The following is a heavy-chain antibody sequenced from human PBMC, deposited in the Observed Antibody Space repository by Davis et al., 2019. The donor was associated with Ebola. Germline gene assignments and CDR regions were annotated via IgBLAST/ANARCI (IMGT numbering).Heavy chain of an antibody. Sequence: PGGSLRLSCAASGFTFSRYTLHWVRQAPGKGLEWVALISYDGSHKFYADSVKGRFTISRDNSKNTLDLQMNSLRAEDTAVYYCARSGLSFGVVKYHYGMDVWGKGTTVTVSS. CDR3: ARSGLSFGVVKYHYGMDV. CDR1: GFTFSRYT. J-gene: IGHJ6*04. V-gene: IGHV3-30*04. CDR2: ISYDGSHK. D-gene: IGHD3-3*01.